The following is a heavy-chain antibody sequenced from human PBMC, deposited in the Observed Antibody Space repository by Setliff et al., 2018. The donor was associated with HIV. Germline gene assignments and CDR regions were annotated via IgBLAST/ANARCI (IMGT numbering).Heavy chain of an antibody. D-gene: IGHD3-10*01. CDR1: RFIFRDYN. J-gene: IGHJ6*03. Sequence: GESLKISCAASRFIFRDYNMNWVRQAPGKGLEWVGRSRNKVNSYTTEYAASVKGRFTISRDDSKNSLYLQMNSLKTEDTAVYYCARGRLLWSGSYYYYYMDVWGKGTTVTVS. CDR3: ARGRLLWSGSYYYYYMDV. V-gene: IGHV3-72*01. CDR2: SRNKVNSYTT.